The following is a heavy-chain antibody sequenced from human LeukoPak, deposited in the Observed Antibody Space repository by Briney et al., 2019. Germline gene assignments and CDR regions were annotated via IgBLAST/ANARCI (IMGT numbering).Heavy chain of an antibody. D-gene: IGHD6-25*01. Sequence: GVSLRLSCAASGLTFSSSWMTWVRQAPGKGLEWVANIKHDGSEKYYVDSVKGRFTISRDNAKNSLYLQMISLRVEDTAVYYCARQRQPGDWALAYWGQGTLVTVSS. CDR1: GLTFSSSW. CDR2: IKHDGSEK. J-gene: IGHJ4*02. CDR3: ARQRQPGDWALAY. V-gene: IGHV3-7*01.